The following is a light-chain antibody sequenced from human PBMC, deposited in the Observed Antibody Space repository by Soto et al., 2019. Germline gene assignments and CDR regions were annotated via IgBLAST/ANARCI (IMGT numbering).Light chain of an antibody. V-gene: IGKV1-27*01. CDR2: AAS. Sequence: DIRMTQSPPSLSASVGDKVTITCRASHDIDNFLAWYHQKPGEVPKLLIYAASTLESGASSRFSGSGAGTVFTLTISSLQPEDVGSYYCQRYDSVPRTFGQGTKVEVK. J-gene: IGKJ1*01. CDR1: HDIDNF. CDR3: QRYDSVPRT.